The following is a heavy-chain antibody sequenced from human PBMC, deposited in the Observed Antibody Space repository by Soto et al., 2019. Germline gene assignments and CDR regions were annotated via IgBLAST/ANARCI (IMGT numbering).Heavy chain of an antibody. Sequence: LRLSCAASGFTFSSYWMHWVRQAPGKGLVWVSRINSDGSSTSYADSVKGRFTISRDNAKNTLYLQMNSLRAEDTAVYYCARVRRGYYYDSSGPNWFDPWGQGTLVTVSS. CDR3: ARVRRGYYYDSSGPNWFDP. CDR2: INSDGSST. CDR1: GFTFSSYW. J-gene: IGHJ5*02. V-gene: IGHV3-74*01. D-gene: IGHD3-22*01.